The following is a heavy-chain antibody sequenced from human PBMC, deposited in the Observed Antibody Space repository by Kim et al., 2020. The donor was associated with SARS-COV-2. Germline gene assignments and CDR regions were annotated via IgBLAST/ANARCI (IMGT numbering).Heavy chain of an antibody. CDR1: GFTFSSSA. CDR3: AKGQGPSAYGGATT. V-gene: IGHV3-64*01. Sequence: GGSLRLSCATSGFTFSSSAMHWVRQAPGKGLEFVSSISPDGATTFYANPVRGRFTISRANSKNTLYLQVGSLRLEDMPVYYCAKGQGPSAYGGATTWGQG. CDR2: ISPDGATT. J-gene: IGHJ1*01. D-gene: IGHD4-17*01.